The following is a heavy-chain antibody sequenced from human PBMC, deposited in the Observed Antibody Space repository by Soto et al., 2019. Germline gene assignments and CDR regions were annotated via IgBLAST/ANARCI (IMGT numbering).Heavy chain of an antibody. CDR1: GFTFSDYY. J-gene: IGHJ5*02. V-gene: IGHV3-11*06. CDR2: ISPKGTYR. D-gene: IGHD2-21*01. Sequence: QVQLVESGGGLVKPGGSLRLSCATSGFTFSDYYMSWIRQAPGKGLEFVSYISPKGTYRTYADSVKGRFTISRDNAKNSLYLQVNSLRAEDTAVYYCSRGGGGGLFDLWGQGTLVTVSS. CDR3: SRGGGGGLFDL.